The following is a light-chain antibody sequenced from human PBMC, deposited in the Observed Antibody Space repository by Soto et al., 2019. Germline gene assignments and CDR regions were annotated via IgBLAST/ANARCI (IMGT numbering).Light chain of an antibody. CDR3: MQSLQTPYT. Sequence: DIVITQSPLSLPVTPGEPASISCRSSESLLHTNGYNYLDWYMQKPGQAPQLLIYLGSHRASVVPDRFTGSGSCTDFTLKISSVEAEDVAIYYCMQSLQTPYTFGQGSKLDIK. V-gene: IGKV2-28*01. J-gene: IGKJ2*01. CDR1: ESLLHTNGYNY. CDR2: LGS.